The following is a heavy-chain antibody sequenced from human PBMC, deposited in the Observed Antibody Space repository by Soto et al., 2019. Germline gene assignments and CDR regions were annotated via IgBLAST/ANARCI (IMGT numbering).Heavy chain of an antibody. D-gene: IGHD1-1*01. CDR3: ARHPAERSDYYYGMDV. V-gene: IGHV4-39*01. J-gene: IGHJ6*02. CDR1: GISISSGSSY. CDR2: IYYSGNT. Sequence: PSETLSLTCAVSGISISSGSSYWGWIRQPPGKGLEWIANIYYSGNTYYNPSLKSRVTTSVDTSKNQFSFKLSSVTAADTAVYYCARHPAERSDYYYGMDVWGQGTTVT.